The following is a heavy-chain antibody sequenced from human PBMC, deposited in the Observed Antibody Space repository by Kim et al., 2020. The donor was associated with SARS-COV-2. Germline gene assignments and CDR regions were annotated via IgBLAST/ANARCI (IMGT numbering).Heavy chain of an antibody. V-gene: IGHV3-23*01. D-gene: IGHD5-18*01. Sequence: GGSLRLSCVASGFTFDTYAMSWVRQAPGKGLEWVSVISAGALNTFYSDSVRGRFTISRDNSTNTLYLQMNSLRAEDTALYYCAKMGIMDGYNYFYYYAMDVCGQGTTVTVSS. CDR3: AKMGIMDGYNYFYYYAMDV. CDR2: ISAGALNT. CDR1: GFTFDTYA. J-gene: IGHJ6*02.